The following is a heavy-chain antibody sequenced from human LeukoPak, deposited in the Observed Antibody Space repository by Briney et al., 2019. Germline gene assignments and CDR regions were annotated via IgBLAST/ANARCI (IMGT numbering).Heavy chain of an antibody. CDR1: GCSFSSYW. V-gene: IGHV3-74*01. CDR3: VTLTTAVNQGAFDI. D-gene: IGHD3-9*01. Sequence: GGSLRLSCAASGCSFSSYWAHWIRQARGKGLVWVARINADGSSISYVDSVKGRFTISRDNAENTLDLQMKSLRAEDTAVYYCVTLTTAVNQGAFDIWGQGTMVTVSS. J-gene: IGHJ3*02. CDR2: INADGSSI.